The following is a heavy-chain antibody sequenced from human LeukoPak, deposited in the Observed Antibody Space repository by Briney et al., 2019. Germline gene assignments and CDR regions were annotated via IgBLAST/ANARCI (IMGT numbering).Heavy chain of an antibody. CDR1: GGSISSNF. CDR2: IYNSGTT. V-gene: IGHV4-59*01. D-gene: IGHD6-13*01. J-gene: IGHJ4*02. CDR3: ASGIAAAGSFDY. Sequence: PSETLSLTCTVSGGSISSNFWSWIRQPPGKGLEYIGYIYNSGTTNYNPSLKSRVTISVDTSKNQFSLRLSSVTAADTAVYYCASGIAAAGSFDYWGQGTLVTVSS.